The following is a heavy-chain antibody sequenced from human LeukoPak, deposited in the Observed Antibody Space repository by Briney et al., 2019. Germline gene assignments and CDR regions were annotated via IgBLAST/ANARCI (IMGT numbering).Heavy chain of an antibody. CDR2: ISSSSSTI. Sequence: GGSLRLSCAASGFTFSSYSMNWVRQAPGKGLEWVSYISSSSSTIYYADSVKGRFTISRDSAKNSLYLQMNSLRAEDTAVYYCARDVVAGTSDYWGQGTLVTVSS. D-gene: IGHD6-19*01. J-gene: IGHJ4*02. CDR3: ARDVVAGTSDY. V-gene: IGHV3-48*04. CDR1: GFTFSSYS.